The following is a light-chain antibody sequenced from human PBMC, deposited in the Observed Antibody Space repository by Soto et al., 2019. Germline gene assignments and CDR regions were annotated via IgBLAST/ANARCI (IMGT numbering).Light chain of an antibody. J-gene: IGKJ1*01. CDR2: LGS. CDR3: MQALQTWT. V-gene: IGKV2-28*01. Sequence: DIAMTQSPLSLPVTPGEPASISCRSSQSLPHSNGYNYLDWYLQKPAQSPQLLIYLGSNRVSGVPDRFSGSGSGTDFAMKISRVEAEDVGVYYCMQALQTWTFGQGTKVEIK. CDR1: QSLPHSNGYNY.